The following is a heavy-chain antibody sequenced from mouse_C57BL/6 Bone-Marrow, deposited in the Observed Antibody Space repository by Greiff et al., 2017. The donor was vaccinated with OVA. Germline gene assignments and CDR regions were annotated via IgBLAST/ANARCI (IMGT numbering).Heavy chain of an antibody. V-gene: IGHV1-81*01. CDR3: PIYDGYSYYFDY. CDR1: GYTFTSYG. Sequence: VQLQQSGAELARPGASVKLSCKASGYTFTSYGISWVKQRTGQGLEWIGEIYPRSGNTYYNEKFKGKATLTADKSSSTAYMELRSVKSEDSAVYFCPIYDGYSYYFDYWGQGTTLTVSS. D-gene: IGHD2-3*01. CDR2: IYPRSGNT. J-gene: IGHJ2*01.